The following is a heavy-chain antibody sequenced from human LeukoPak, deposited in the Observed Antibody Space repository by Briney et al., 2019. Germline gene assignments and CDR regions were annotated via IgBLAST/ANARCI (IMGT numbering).Heavy chain of an antibody. V-gene: IGHV4-39*07. CDR2: IYYSGST. CDR3: ARLYGGNSYYYYYMDV. D-gene: IGHD4-23*01. CDR1: GGSISSSSYY. J-gene: IGHJ6*03. Sequence: SETLSLTCTVSGGSISSSSYYWGWIRQPPGKGLEWIGSIYYSGSTYYNPSLKSRVTISVDTSKNQFSLKLSPVTAADTAVYYCARLYGGNSYYYYYMDVWGKGTTVTVSS.